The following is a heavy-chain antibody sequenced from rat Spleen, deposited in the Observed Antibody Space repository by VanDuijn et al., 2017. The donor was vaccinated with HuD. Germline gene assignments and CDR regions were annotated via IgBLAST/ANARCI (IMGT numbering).Heavy chain of an antibody. J-gene: IGHJ4*01. D-gene: IGHD1-4*01. CDR1: GFTFSNYD. Sequence: EVQLVESGGGLVQPGRSMKLSCAASGFTFSNYDMAWVRQAPKKGLEWVATISYDGSSTNYRDSVKGRFTISRDNAKSTLYLQMDSLRSEDTATYYCARHSLPGYNYRVMDAWGQGASVTVSS. CDR3: ARHSLPGYNYRVMDA. V-gene: IGHV5-7*01. CDR2: ISYDGSST.